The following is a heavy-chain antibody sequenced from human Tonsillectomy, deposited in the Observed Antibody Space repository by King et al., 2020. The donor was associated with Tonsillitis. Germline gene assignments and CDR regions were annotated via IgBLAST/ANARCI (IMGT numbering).Heavy chain of an antibody. D-gene: IGHD1-26*01. V-gene: IGHV3-21*03. CDR2: ISSSGTYI. CDR3: ARALVGATTWYFDL. J-gene: IGHJ2*01. Sequence: DVQLVESGGGLVIPGGSLRLSCAASGFTFSSYGMNWVRQAPGKVLEWVASISSSGTYIFYADSVKGRLTISRDNAKNSLYLQMNSLRVEDTAYYYCARALVGATTWYFDLWGRGTLVTVSS. CDR1: GFTFSSYG.